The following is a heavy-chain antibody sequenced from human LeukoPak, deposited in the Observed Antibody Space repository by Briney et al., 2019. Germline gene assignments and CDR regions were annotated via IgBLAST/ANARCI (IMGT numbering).Heavy chain of an antibody. CDR3: ARDRSIQSGSYYHYYYGMDV. D-gene: IGHD3-10*01. Sequence: SETLSLTCTVSGGSISSYYWSWIRQTPGKGLVWIRYIYYRGRTNYNPSLKSRVTISVDTSKNQFSLKLSSVTAADTAVYYCARDRSIQSGSYYHYYYGMDVWGQGTTVTVSS. CDR1: GGSISSYY. V-gene: IGHV4-59*01. J-gene: IGHJ6*02. CDR2: IYYRGRT.